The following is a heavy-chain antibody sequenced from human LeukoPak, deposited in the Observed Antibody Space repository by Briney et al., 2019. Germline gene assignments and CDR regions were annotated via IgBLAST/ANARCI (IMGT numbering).Heavy chain of an antibody. CDR3: AKLTVGATELDY. V-gene: IGHV3-23*01. CDR2: ISGSGGST. CDR1: GFTLSSYA. D-gene: IGHD1-26*01. J-gene: IGHJ4*02. Sequence: GGSLRLSCAASGFTLSSYAMSWVRQAPGKGLEWVSAISGSGGSTYYADSVKGRFTISRDNSKNTLYLQMNSLRAEDTAVYYCAKLTVGATELDYWGQGTLVTVSS.